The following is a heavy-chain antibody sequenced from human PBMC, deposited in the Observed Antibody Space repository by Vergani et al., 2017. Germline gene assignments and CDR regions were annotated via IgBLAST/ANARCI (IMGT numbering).Heavy chain of an antibody. J-gene: IGHJ3*01. CDR2: IIPIFGTA. V-gene: IGHV1-69*01. Sequence: QVQLVQSGAEVKKPGSSVKVSCKASGGTFSSYAISWVRQAPGQGLEWMGGIIPIFGTANYAQKFQGRVTITADESTSTAYMELSSLRSEDTAVYYCARAPFRITAAEDYAFDVWGQGTLVTVSS. D-gene: IGHD6-13*01. CDR3: ARAPFRITAAEDYAFDV. CDR1: GGTFSSYA.